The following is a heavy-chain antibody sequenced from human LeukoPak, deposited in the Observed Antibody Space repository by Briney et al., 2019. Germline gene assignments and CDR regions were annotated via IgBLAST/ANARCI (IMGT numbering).Heavy chain of an antibody. Sequence: GGSLRLSCAASGFTFSDHYVDWVRQAPGKGLEWVGRTRNKANSYTTEYAASVKGRFTISRDDSKNSLYLQMNSLKTEDTAVYYCAREGKRITMVRGVITPRGYYYMDVWGKGTTVTVSS. CDR1: GFTFSDHY. CDR3: AREGKRITMVRGVITPRGYYYMDV. V-gene: IGHV3-72*01. D-gene: IGHD3-10*01. J-gene: IGHJ6*03. CDR2: TRNKANSYTT.